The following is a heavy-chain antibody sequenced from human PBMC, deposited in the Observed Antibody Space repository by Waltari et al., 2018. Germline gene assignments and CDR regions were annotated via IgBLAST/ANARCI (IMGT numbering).Heavy chain of an antibody. Sequence: EVQLLESGGGLVQPGGSLRLSCAASGFTFSSYAMSWVRLAPGKGLEWVSVIYSGGSTYYADSGKGRFTISRDNSKNTLYLQMNSLRAEDTAVYYCAKGARLGGYFDYWGQGTLVTVSS. J-gene: IGHJ4*02. CDR1: GFTFSSYA. CDR3: AKGARLGGYFDY. D-gene: IGHD3-16*01. V-gene: IGHV3-23*03. CDR2: IYSGGST.